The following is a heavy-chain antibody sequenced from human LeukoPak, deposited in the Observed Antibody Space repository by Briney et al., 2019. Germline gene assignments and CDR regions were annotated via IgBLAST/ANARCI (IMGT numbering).Heavy chain of an antibody. CDR3: ERDEVTGRHDP. J-gene: IGHJ5*02. D-gene: IGHD1-20*01. CDR1: GGSISSYY. V-gene: IGHV4-59*01. CDR2: IYYSGST. Sequence: SETLSLTCTVSGGSISSYYWRWIRHPPGGGLEWIGYIYYSGSTNYNPSLKSRVTISVDTSKNQFSRNLSSVTSADTAVYSCERDEVTGRHDPWGQGTLVTVSS.